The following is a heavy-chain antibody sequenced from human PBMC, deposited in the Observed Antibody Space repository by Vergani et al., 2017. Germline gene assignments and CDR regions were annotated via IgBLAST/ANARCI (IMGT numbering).Heavy chain of an antibody. CDR3: AREAYSGSYYYYYGMDV. Sequence: QVQLQESGPGLVKPSETLSLTCTVSGGSISSHYWSWIRQPPGKGLEWIGYIYYSGSTNYNPSLKSRVTISVDTSKNQFSLQLSSVTAADTAVYYCAREAYSGSYYYYYGMDVWGQGTTVTVSS. D-gene: IGHD1-26*01. CDR2: IYYSGST. CDR1: GGSISSHY. J-gene: IGHJ6*02. V-gene: IGHV4-59*11.